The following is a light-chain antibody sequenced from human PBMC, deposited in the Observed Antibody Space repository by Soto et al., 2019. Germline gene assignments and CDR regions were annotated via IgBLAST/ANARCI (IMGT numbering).Light chain of an antibody. CDR3: QQYNTYSPET. V-gene: IGKV1-5*01. J-gene: IGKJ1*01. CDR2: DAS. CDR1: QSVGSW. Sequence: DIQMTQSPSTLSASVGDRVTLTCRASQSVGSWLAWYQQKPGKAPKLLIYDASSLESGVPSRFSGSGSGTEFTLTISSLQPDVFATYYCQQYNTYSPETFGQGTKVQIK.